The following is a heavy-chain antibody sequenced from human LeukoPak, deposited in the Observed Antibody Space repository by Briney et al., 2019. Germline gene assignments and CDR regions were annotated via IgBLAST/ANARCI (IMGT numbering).Heavy chain of an antibody. CDR1: GGSISSYY. CDR2: IYYSGST. D-gene: IGHD4-23*01. J-gene: IGHJ6*03. CDR3: ARGVRSYYYYYYMDV. Sequence: SETLSLTCTVSGGSISSYYWSWIGQPPGKGLEWIGYIYYSGSTNYNPSLKSRVTISVDTSKNQFSLKLSSVTAADTAVYYCARGVRSYYYYYYMDVWGKGTTVTVSS. V-gene: IGHV4-59*12.